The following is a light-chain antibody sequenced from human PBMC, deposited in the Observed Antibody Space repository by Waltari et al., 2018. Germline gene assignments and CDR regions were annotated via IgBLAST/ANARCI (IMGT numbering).Light chain of an antibody. J-gene: IGLJ3*02. V-gene: IGLV2-14*03. CDR3: SSYTTSSTWV. Sequence: QSALTQPASVSGSPGQSITISCTGTSSDVGHYDSVSWNQQHPGKAPKLIIYEVSKRPSGVSNRFSGSKSGNTASLTISGLQAEDEADYYCSSYTTSSTWVFGGGTKLTVL. CDR1: SSDVGHYDS. CDR2: EVS.